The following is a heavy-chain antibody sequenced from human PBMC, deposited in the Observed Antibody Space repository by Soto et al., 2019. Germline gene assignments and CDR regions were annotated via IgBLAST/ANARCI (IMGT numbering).Heavy chain of an antibody. CDR2: IPQDGVDG. D-gene: IGHD2-21*02. CDR1: GFTFSMYS. Sequence: VGSLRLSCEVSGFTFSMYSMSWVRQSPGKGLEWVAKIPQDGVDGHYADSVKGRFIISRDNDKNSLHLQLNNLRAEDTAVYYCARDHLILPAHDFFYGSDVWGRGATVTVSS. V-gene: IGHV3-7*03. CDR3: ARDHLILPAHDFFYGSDV. J-gene: IGHJ6*02.